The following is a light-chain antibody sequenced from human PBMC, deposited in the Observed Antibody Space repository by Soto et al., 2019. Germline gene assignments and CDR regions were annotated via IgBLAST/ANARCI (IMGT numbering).Light chain of an antibody. CDR1: LSVTSY. J-gene: IGKJ2*01. CDR2: GAY. V-gene: IGKV3-20*01. Sequence: ERVLTPSPGTLSLSPGARANLSCRASLSVTSYLAWYQKKPGQPPRLLIYGAYNRPTGIPDRFTGSGSGTDFTLTISRLQPEDFAVYYCQQYGTSLRTFGQGT. CDR3: QQYGTSLRT.